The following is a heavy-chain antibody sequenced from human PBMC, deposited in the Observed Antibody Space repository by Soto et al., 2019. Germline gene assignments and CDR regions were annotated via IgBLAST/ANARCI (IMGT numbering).Heavy chain of an antibody. CDR2: INPIVSMS. CDR3: AASYGSGYRAFDY. Sequence: PSVKVSCTASGDTFSFYTINWVRQAPGLGLEWVGRINPIVSMSNYAQKFQGRVSMTADKSTSTAYMELRSLRSDDTAMYFCAASYGSGYRAFDYWGQGALVTVSS. V-gene: IGHV1-69*02. CDR1: GDTFSFYT. D-gene: IGHD3-10*01. J-gene: IGHJ4*02.